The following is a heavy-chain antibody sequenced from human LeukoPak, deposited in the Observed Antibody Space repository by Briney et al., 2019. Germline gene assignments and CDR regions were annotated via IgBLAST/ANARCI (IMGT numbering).Heavy chain of an antibody. D-gene: IGHD6-19*01. Sequence: SETLSLTCTVSGGSISSYYWSWIRQPPGKGLEWIGYIYYSGSTNYNPSLKSRVTISVDTSKNQFSLKLSSVTAADTAVYYCAREIFVNSGWARRYFDYWGQGTLVTVSS. J-gene: IGHJ4*02. V-gene: IGHV4-59*01. CDR3: AREIFVNSGWARRYFDY. CDR2: IYYSGST. CDR1: GGSISSYY.